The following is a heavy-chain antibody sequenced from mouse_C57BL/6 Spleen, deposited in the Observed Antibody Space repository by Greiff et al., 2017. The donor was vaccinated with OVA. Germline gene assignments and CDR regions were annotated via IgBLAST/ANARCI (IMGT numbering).Heavy chain of an antibody. CDR1: GYTFPSYW. V-gene: IGHV1-50*01. Sequence: QVQLQQPGAELVKPGASVKLSCKASGYTFPSYWMQWVKQRPGQGLEWIGEIDPSDSYTNYNQKFKGKATLTVDTSSSTDYMQLSSLTSEDSAVYDCARAGQGLVYAMDYWGQGTSVTVSS. CDR2: IDPSDSYT. D-gene: IGHD3-3*01. J-gene: IGHJ4*01. CDR3: ARAGQGLVYAMDY.